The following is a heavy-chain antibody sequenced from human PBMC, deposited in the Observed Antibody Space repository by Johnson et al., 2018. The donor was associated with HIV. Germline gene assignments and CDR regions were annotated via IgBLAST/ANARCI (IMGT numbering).Heavy chain of an antibody. V-gene: IGHV3-66*02. CDR2: IYSGGST. J-gene: IGHJ3*02. D-gene: IGHD6-13*01. CDR3: ARGAAAGSGAFDI. Sequence: VQLVESGGGLVQPGGSLRLSCAASGFTVSSNYMSWVRQAPGKGLEWVSVIYSGGSTYYADSVKGRFTISRDNSKNTLYLQMNSLRAEDTAVYYCARGAAAGSGAFDIWGQGTMVTVSS. CDR1: GFTVSSNY.